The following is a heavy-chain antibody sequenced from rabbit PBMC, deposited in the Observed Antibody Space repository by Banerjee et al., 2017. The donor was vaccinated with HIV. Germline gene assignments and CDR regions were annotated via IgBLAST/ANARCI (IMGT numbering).Heavy chain of an antibody. CDR2: INTSSGNT. CDR3: ARDLDGVIGWNFGL. CDR1: GFDFSSYG. Sequence: QEQLEESGGGLVQPGGSLKLSCKASGFDFSSYGVSWVRQAPGKGLEWIACINTSSGNTVYANWAKGRFTISKASWTTVTLQMTSLTAADTATYFCARDLDGVIGWNFGLWGQGTLVTVS. J-gene: IGHJ4*01. V-gene: IGHV1S45*01. D-gene: IGHD1-1*01.